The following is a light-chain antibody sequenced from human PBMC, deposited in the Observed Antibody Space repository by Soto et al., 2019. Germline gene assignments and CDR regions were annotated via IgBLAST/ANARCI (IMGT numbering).Light chain of an antibody. V-gene: IGLV2-14*03. CDR2: DVS. CDR1: SSDIGSSNY. CDR3: SSYGASSTL. J-gene: IGLJ3*02. Sequence: QSALTQPASLSGSPGQSITISCTGTSSDIGSSNYVSWYQQHPGKAPKLMIFDVSYRPSGISDRFSGSKSGNTASLTIYGLQPEDEADYYCSSYGASSTLFGGGTKLTVL.